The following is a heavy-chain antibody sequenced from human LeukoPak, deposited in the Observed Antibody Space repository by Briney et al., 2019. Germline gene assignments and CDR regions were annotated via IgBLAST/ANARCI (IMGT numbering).Heavy chain of an antibody. Sequence: ASVTVSCKASGYTFTSYYMHWVRQAPGQGLEWMGIINPSGGSTSYAQKFQGRVTMTRDTSTSTVYMELSSLRSEDTAVYYCARDRNFRWLQPMNQFDYWGQGTLVTVSS. CDR2: INPSGGST. J-gene: IGHJ4*02. D-gene: IGHD5-24*01. CDR3: ARDRNFRWLQPMNQFDY. CDR1: GYTFTSYY. V-gene: IGHV1-46*01.